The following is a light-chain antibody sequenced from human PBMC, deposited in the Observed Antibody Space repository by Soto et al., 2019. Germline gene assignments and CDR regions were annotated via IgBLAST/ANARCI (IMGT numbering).Light chain of an antibody. CDR2: KAS. CDR3: QQYNSNSPWT. J-gene: IGKJ1*01. Sequence: DIPMTQSPSTLSASVGDRVTITCRTSQSSSSWLAWYQQKPGKAPKLLIYKASSLETGVPSRFSGSGYGTEFTLTISSLQPEDFATYYCQQYNSNSPWTFGQGTKVEIK. CDR1: QSSSSW. V-gene: IGKV1-5*03.